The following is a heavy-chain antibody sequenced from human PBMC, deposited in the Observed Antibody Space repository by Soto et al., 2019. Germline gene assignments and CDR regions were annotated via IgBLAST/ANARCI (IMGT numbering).Heavy chain of an antibody. V-gene: IGHV1-8*01. CDR1: GYTFTSLD. J-gene: IGHJ4*02. CDR3: ARGVAAGVDF. Sequence: QVQLLQSGAEVKNPGASVKVSCKASGYTFTSLDINWMRQATGQGLEWMGWMSPKTGNTGNAQKFQDRVPMTWNIATSTAYMDLSSLTSEDTAVYYYARGVAAGVDFWGQGTLVTVSS. D-gene: IGHD2-15*01. CDR2: MSPKTGNT.